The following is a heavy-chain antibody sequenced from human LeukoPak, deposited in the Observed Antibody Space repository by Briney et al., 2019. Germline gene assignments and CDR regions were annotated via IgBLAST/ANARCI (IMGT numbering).Heavy chain of an antibody. D-gene: IGHD6-6*01. V-gene: IGHV4-34*01. CDR2: INHSGST. CDR1: GASISDYY. CDR3: ARHSRIAARPFDY. Sequence: KPSETLSLTCTVSGASISDYYWNWIRQPAGKGLEWIGEINHSGSTNYNPSLKSRVTISVDTSKNQFSLKLSSVTAADTAVYYCARHSRIAARPFDYWGQGTLVTVSS. J-gene: IGHJ4*02.